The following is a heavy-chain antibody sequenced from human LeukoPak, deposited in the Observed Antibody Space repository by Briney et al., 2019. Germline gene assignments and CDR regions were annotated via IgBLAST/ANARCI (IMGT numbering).Heavy chain of an antibody. J-gene: IGHJ6*03. Sequence: SETLSLTCAVYGGSFSDYYWSWIRQPPGKGLEWIGKINHSGSTNYNPSLKSRVTISADTSKNQFSLQLSSVTAADTAVYYCARVKEIATTFHYFYYYMDVWGKGTTVTVSS. CDR2: INHSGST. V-gene: IGHV4-34*01. D-gene: IGHD5-24*01. CDR1: GGSFSDYY. CDR3: ARVKEIATTFHYFYYYMDV.